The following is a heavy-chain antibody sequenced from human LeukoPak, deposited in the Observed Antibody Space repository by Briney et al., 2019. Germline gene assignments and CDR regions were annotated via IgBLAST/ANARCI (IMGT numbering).Heavy chain of an antibody. CDR3: ASKWNFDY. CDR2: ISSRSSYI. V-gene: IGHV3-21*01. Sequence: PGGSLRHSCSASGFTFSSYSMNWVRQAPGKGLGWVSSISSRSSYISYADSVKGPSTISRDNAKISLYLQMNGLRAEDTAVYHCASKWNFDYWGQGTLVTVSS. J-gene: IGHJ4*02. CDR1: GFTFSSYS. D-gene: IGHD2-8*01.